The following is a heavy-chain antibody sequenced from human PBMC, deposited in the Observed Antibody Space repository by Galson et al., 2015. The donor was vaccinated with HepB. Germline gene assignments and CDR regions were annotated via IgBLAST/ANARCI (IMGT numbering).Heavy chain of an antibody. CDR2: IVPLLGST. J-gene: IGHJ4*02. CDR1: GXTXNXFA. CDR3: ARQGGTYGHFDY. V-gene: IGHV1-69*06. Sequence: SVKVSXXXXGXTXNXFAISWVRQAPGQGLNXXXGIVPLLGSTYYAQRFQGRVTFIADRATNTAYMALNSLRFQDSAVYYCARQGGTYGHFDYCGQGTRVTVYS. D-gene: IGHD1-26*01.